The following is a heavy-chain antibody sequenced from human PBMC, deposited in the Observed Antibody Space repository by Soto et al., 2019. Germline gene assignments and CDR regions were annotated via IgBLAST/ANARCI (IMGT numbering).Heavy chain of an antibody. CDR3: GTVTTRMVDYYYGMDV. Sequence: GESLKISCKGSGYSFTSYWISWVRQMPGKGLEWMGRIDPSDSYTNYSPSFQGHVTISADKSISTAYLQWSSLKASDTATYYCGTVTTRMVDYYYGMDVWGQGTTVTVSS. J-gene: IGHJ6*02. CDR2: IDPSDSYT. D-gene: IGHD4-4*01. V-gene: IGHV5-10-1*01. CDR1: GYSFTSYW.